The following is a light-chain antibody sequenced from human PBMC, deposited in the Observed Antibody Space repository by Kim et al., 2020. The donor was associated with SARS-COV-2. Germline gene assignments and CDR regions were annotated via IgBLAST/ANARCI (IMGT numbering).Light chain of an antibody. CDR1: QGISSA. CDR3: QQFHSYPLT. J-gene: IGKJ4*01. Sequence: ASVGDRVTITCRTSQGISSALAWYQQKPGNVPKLLIYDASSLESGVPSRFSGSGSGTDFTLTISSLQPEDFAIYYCQQFHSYPLTFGGGTKVDIK. V-gene: IGKV1-13*02. CDR2: DAS.